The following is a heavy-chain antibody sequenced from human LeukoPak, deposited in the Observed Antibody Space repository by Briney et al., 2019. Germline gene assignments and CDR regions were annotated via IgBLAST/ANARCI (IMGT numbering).Heavy chain of an antibody. Sequence: PSETLSLTCTVSGGSISSYYWSWIRQPAGKGLEWIGRIYSSGSTNFNPSLKSRVTMSVDTSKNQFSLKLSSVTAADTAMYYCARDPGGYCSSTRCDTYWFDPWGQGALVTVSS. CDR3: ARDPGGYCSSTRCDTYWFDP. D-gene: IGHD2-2*02. CDR2: IYSSGST. V-gene: IGHV4-4*07. J-gene: IGHJ5*02. CDR1: GGSISSYY.